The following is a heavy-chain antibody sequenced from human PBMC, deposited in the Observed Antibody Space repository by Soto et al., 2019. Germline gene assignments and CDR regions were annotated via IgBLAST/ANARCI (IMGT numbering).Heavy chain of an antibody. D-gene: IGHD3-10*01. J-gene: IGHJ4*02. CDR3: ARGILGSGTANDH. CDR2: IIGDGLYT. CDR1: GFTFSNYW. Sequence: EVQLVESGGGLVQPGGSLILSCAASGFTFSNYWMVWVRQAPRKGLVWVSRIIGDGLYTTYADSVKGRFTISRDNAKNPVYLQMTSLRVEDTAVYYCARGILGSGTANDHLGQGTLVTVSS. V-gene: IGHV3-74*03.